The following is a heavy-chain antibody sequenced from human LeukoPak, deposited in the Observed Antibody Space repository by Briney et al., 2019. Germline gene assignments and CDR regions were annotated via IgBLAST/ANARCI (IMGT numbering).Heavy chain of an antibody. D-gene: IGHD4-17*01. Sequence: GGSLRLSCAASGFTFSSYAMSWVRQAPGKGLEWVSAISGSGGSTYYADSVKGRFTISRDNSKNTLYLQMNSLRAEDTAVYYCAKDHRDYGDYEGGYCFDYWGQGTLVTVSS. CDR2: ISGSGGST. J-gene: IGHJ4*02. CDR3: AKDHRDYGDYEGGYCFDY. CDR1: GFTFSSYA. V-gene: IGHV3-23*01.